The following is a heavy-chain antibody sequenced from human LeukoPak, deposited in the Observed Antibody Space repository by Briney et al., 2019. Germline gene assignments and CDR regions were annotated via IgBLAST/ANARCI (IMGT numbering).Heavy chain of an antibody. D-gene: IGHD4-11*01. CDR3: ARQQGLQNLNFDY. CDR1: GYTFTSHD. V-gene: IGHV1-8*01. CDR2: INPRTGDR. J-gene: IGHJ4*02. Sequence: ASVTVSCKASGYTFTSHDINWVRQASGQGPEWMGWINPRTGDRGYAQKFQGRVTMTRDTSTSTVYMELSSLRSEDTAVYYCARQQGLQNLNFDYWGQGTLVTVSS.